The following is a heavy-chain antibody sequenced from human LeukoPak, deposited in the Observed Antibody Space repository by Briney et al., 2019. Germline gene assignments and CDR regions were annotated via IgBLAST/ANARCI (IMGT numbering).Heavy chain of an antibody. CDR1: GFTFSSYG. V-gene: IGHV3-30*02. J-gene: IGHJ4*02. CDR3: ARDPASNGWYMEEGDLFDY. D-gene: IGHD2-2*02. Sequence: PGGSLRLSCAASGFTFSSYGMHWVRQAPGKGLEWVAFIRYDGSNKYYADSVKGRFTISRDNSKNTLYLQMNSLRAEDTAVYYCARDPASNGWYMEEGDLFDYWGQGTLVTVSS. CDR2: IRYDGSNK.